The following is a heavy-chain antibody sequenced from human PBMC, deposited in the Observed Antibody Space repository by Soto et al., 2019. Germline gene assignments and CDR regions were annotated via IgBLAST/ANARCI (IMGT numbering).Heavy chain of an antibody. D-gene: IGHD1-26*01. Sequence: GSLRLSCAASGFTVSSHYMSWVRQAPGKGLEWVSVIYSGGSTYYAKSVTGRFIISRDNSKGTVYLQMNSLRAEDTAVYYCARDRTISDYGSRGPLGLWGQGPLVTVSS. CDR3: ARDRTISDYGSRGPLGL. CDR2: IYSGGST. V-gene: IGHV3-66*01. CDR1: GFTVSSHY. J-gene: IGHJ4*02.